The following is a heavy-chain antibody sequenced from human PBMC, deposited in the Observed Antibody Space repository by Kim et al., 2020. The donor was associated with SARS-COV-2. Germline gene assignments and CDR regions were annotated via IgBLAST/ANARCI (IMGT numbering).Heavy chain of an antibody. CDR3: ARDGRGLGYCSSTSCYYYYGMDV. CDR1: GYTFTSYG. D-gene: IGHD2-2*01. J-gene: IGHJ6*02. V-gene: IGHV1-18*04. Sequence: ASVKVSCKASGYTFTSYGISWVRQAPGQGLEWMGWISAYNGNTNYAQKLQGRVTMTTDTSTSTAYMELRSLRSDDTAVYYCARDGRGLGYCSSTSCYYYYGMDVWGQGTTVTVSS. CDR2: ISAYNGNT.